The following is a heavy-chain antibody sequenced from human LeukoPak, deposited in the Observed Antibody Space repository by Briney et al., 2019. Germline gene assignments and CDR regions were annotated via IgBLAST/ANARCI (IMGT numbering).Heavy chain of an antibody. Sequence: VKPSETLSLTCTVSGGSISSHYWSWIRQPPGKGLEWIGYIYYSGSTNYNPSLKSRVTISVDTSKNQFSLKMRSVTAADTAVYYCARDRYYGSGNVRSDPSSGYWGQGTLVTVSS. D-gene: IGHD3-10*01. V-gene: IGHV4-59*11. CDR2: IYYSGST. J-gene: IGHJ4*02. CDR1: GGSISSHY. CDR3: ARDRYYGSGNVRSDPSSGY.